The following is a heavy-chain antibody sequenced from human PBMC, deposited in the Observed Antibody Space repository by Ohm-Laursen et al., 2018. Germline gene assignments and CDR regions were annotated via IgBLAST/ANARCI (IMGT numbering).Heavy chain of an antibody. J-gene: IGHJ6*02. Sequence: SLRLSCAASGFTFSSYSMNWVRQAPGKGLEWVSSISSGSTYIYNADSVKGRFTISRDNAKNSLFLQMNSLRAEDTAVYYCAREAAYSGFISGLDVWGQGTTVTVSS. CDR3: AREAAYSGFISGLDV. CDR2: ISSGSTYI. CDR1: GFTFSSYS. V-gene: IGHV3-21*01. D-gene: IGHD6-13*01.